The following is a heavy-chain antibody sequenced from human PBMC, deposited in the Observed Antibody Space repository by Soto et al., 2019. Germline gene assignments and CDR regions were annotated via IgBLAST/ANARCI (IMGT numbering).Heavy chain of an antibody. CDR2: ISSSGSTI. Sequence: PGGSLRLSCAASGFTFSDYYMSWIRQAPGKGLEWVSYISSSGSTIYYADSVKGRFTISRDNAKNSLYLQMNSLRAEDTAVYYCAPSRKYYDFWSGPPNWFDPWGQGTLVTV. CDR3: APSRKYYDFWSGPPNWFDP. CDR1: GFTFSDYY. D-gene: IGHD3-3*01. V-gene: IGHV3-11*01. J-gene: IGHJ5*02.